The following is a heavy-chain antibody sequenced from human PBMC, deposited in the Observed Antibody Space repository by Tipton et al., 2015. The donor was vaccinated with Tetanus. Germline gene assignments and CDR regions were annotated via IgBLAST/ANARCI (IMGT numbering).Heavy chain of an antibody. J-gene: IGHJ3*02. Sequence: SLRLSCAASGFTFSSYGMHWVRQAPGKGLEWVAVISYDGSNKYYADSVKGRFTISRDNSKNTLYLQMNSLRAEDTAVYYCAKDLSTVTTRGLAFDIWGQGTMVTVSS. CDR3: AKDLSTVTTRGLAFDI. CDR2: ISYDGSNK. V-gene: IGHV3-30*18. CDR1: GFTFSSYG. D-gene: IGHD4-17*01.